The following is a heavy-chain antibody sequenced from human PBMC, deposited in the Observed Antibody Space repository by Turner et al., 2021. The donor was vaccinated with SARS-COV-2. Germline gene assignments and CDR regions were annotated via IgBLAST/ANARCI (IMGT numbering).Heavy chain of an antibody. CDR2: IYYSGST. D-gene: IGHD2-21*02. Sequence: QVQLQESGPGLVKPSQTLSLTCTVSGGSSSSGGDYWSWIRQHPGKRLEWIGYIYYSGSTYYNPSLKSRVTISVDTSKNQFSLKLSAVTAADTAVYYCARDYGGNSNYFDYWGQGTLVTVSS. CDR1: GGSSSSGGDY. V-gene: IGHV4-31*03. CDR3: ARDYGGNSNYFDY. J-gene: IGHJ4*02.